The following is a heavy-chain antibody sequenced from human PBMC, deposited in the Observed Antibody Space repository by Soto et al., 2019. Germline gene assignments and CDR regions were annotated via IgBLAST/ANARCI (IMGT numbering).Heavy chain of an antibody. CDR3: ARQNTLYYGSHYYYMDV. J-gene: IGHJ6*03. Sequence: SETLSLTCTVSGGSISSYYWSWIRQPPGKGLEWIGYIYYSGSTNYNPSLKSRVTISVDTSKNQFSLKLSSVTAADTAVYYCARQNTLYYGSHYYYMDVWGKGTTVTVSS. D-gene: IGHD3-10*01. CDR2: IYYSGST. CDR1: GGSISSYY. V-gene: IGHV4-59*08.